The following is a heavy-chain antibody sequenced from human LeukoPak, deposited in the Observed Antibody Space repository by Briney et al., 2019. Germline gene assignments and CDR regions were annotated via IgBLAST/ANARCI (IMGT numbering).Heavy chain of an antibody. J-gene: IGHJ3*02. CDR2: IYYSGST. Sequence: XWRGYIYYSGSTNYNPSLKSGVTISVEKSKNQFSLKLSSVTAADTAVYYCARRGSGWYDAFDIWGQGTMVTVSS. V-gene: IGHV4-59*08. CDR3: ARRGSGWYDAFDI. D-gene: IGHD6-19*01.